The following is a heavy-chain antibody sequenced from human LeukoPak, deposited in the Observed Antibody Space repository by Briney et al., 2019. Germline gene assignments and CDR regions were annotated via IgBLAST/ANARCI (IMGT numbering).Heavy chain of an antibody. J-gene: IGHJ5*02. Sequence: GGSLRLSCAASGFTFSSYSMNWVRQAPGKGLEWVSSISSSSAYIYYADSVKGRFTISRDNAENSLYLQMNSLRAEDTAVYYCAAAAPGTDWLDPWGQGTLVTVSS. D-gene: IGHD6-13*01. CDR2: ISSSSAYI. V-gene: IGHV3-21*01. CDR1: GFTFSSYS. CDR3: AAAAPGTDWLDP.